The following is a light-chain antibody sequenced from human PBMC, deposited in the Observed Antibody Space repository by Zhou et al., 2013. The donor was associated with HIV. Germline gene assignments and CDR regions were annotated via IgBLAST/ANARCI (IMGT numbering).Light chain of an antibody. CDR1: QIFSSY. V-gene: IGKV1-8*01. CDR3: QQYYSYPLT. Sequence: AIRMTQSPSSLSASIGDRVTITCRASQIFSSYLAWYQQKPGKAPKLLIYGASTLQSGVPSRFSGSGSGTDFTLTISPLQSEDFATYYCQQYYSYPLTFGPRDQSGNQT. J-gene: IGKJ3*01. CDR2: GAS.